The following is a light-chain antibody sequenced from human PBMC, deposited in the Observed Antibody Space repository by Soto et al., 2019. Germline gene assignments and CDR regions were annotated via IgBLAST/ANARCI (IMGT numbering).Light chain of an antibody. Sequence: DIQMTHSPSSLSASVGDRVTITCRASQSISSYLNWYQQKPAKAPKILIYAASSLQSGVPSRFSGSGSGTDFTLTISSLQPEDFATYYCQQSYSTPPAFCQGTKVE. J-gene: IGKJ1*01. CDR3: QQSYSTPPA. V-gene: IGKV1-39*01. CDR1: QSISSY. CDR2: AAS.